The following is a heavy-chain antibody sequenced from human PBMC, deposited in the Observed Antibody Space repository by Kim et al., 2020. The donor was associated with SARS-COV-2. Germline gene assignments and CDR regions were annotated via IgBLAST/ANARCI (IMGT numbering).Heavy chain of an antibody. D-gene: IGHD2-21*01. CDR2: ISGSGGST. J-gene: IGHJ5*02. Sequence: GGSLRLSCAASGFTFSSYAMNWVHQAPGKGLEWVSAISGSGGSTYYADSVKGRFTISRDNSKNTLYLQMNSLRAEDTAVYYCANPPLGVVKDPWGQGTLVTVSS. CDR1: GFTFSSYA. V-gene: IGHV3-23*01. CDR3: ANPPLGVVKDP.